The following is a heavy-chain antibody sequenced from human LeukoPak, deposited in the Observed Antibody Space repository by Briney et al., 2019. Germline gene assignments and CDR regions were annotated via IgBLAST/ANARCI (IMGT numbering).Heavy chain of an antibody. CDR1: GFTFDDYA. D-gene: IGHD5-24*01. CDR3: AKDIGEMATSPFDY. J-gene: IGHJ4*02. Sequence: GGSLRLSCAASGFTFDDYAMHWVRQAPGKGLEWVSGISWNSGSIGYADSVKGRFTISRDNAKNSLYLQMNSLRAEDTALYYCAKDIGEMATSPFDYWGQGTLVTVSS. CDR2: ISWNSGSI. V-gene: IGHV3-9*01.